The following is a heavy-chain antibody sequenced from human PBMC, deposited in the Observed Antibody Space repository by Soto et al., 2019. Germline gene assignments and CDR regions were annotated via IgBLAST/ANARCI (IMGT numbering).Heavy chain of an antibody. CDR1: GYTFTSYY. CDR3: ARGGADIVLVPAAERRYYYYYYMDV. CDR2: INPSGGST. Sequence: ASVKVSCKASGYTFTSYYMHWVRQAPGQGLEWMGIINPSGGSTSYAQKFQGRVTMTRNTSTSTVYMELSSLRSEDTAVYYCARGGADIVLVPAAERRYYYYYYMDVWGKGTTVTVSS. D-gene: IGHD2-2*01. V-gene: IGHV1-46*01. J-gene: IGHJ6*03.